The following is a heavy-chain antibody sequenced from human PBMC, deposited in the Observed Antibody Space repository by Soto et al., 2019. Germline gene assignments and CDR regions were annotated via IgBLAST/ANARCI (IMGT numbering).Heavy chain of an antibody. J-gene: IGHJ4*02. D-gene: IGHD5-12*01. Sequence: GASVKVSCKASGYTFTSYGISWVRQAPGQGLEWMGWISAYNGNTNYAQKLQGRVTMTRDTSTNTFYMGLSSLRSEDTAVYYCAREMATIRGVYFDCWGQGTLVTVSS. CDR3: AREMATIRGVYFDC. CDR2: ISAYNGNT. CDR1: GYTFTSYG. V-gene: IGHV1-18*01.